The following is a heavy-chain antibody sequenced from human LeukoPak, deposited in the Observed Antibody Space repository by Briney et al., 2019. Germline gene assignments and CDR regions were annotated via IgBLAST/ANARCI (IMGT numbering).Heavy chain of an antibody. Sequence: PGGSLRLSCAASGFTFSSYDMHWVRQAPGKGLEWVAVISYDGSNKYYADSVKGRFTISRDNSKNTLYLQMNSLRAEDTAVYYCAKDRGNRGRGYSYGYGYWGQGTLVTVSS. V-gene: IGHV3-30*18. J-gene: IGHJ4*02. D-gene: IGHD5-18*01. CDR1: GFTFSSYD. CDR3: AKDRGNRGRGYSYGYGY. CDR2: ISYDGSNK.